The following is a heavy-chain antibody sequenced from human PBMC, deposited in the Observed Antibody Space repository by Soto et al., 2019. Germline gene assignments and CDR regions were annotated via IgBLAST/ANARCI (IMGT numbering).Heavy chain of an antibody. CDR1: GLTFSSYS. J-gene: IGHJ6*02. V-gene: IGHV3-48*01. CDR2: ISSSSSTI. CDR3: AFGEDSRYYDYGMDV. D-gene: IGHD2-15*01. Sequence: EVQLVESGGGLVQRGGSLRLSCAASGLTFSSYSMNWVRQAPGKGLEWVSYISSSSSTIYYADSVKGRFTISRDNAQNSLYLQLNSLRAEDTAVYYCAFGEDSRYYDYGMDVWGQGTTVTVSS.